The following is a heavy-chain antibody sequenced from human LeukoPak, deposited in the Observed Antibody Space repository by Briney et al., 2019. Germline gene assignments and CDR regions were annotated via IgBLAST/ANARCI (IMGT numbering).Heavy chain of an antibody. D-gene: IGHD1-20*01. V-gene: IGHV4-4*07. CDR3: ARHGGVLYKWNGQAVWFDP. CDR1: GGSLSTYY. Sequence: SETLSLTCTVSGGSLSTYYWSGIRQPARKGLEWIGRIYTSGTADYNPSPPSRVTMSVDTSKNPFSPKLRPLTPPGTGAYYSARHGGVLYKWNGQAVWFDPWGEGILVTVS. CDR2: IYTSGTA. J-gene: IGHJ5*02.